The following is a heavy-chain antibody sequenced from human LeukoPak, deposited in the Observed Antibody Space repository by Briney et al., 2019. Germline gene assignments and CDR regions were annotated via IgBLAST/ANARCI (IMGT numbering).Heavy chain of an antibody. CDR2: INPNSGGT. V-gene: IGHV1-2*02. Sequence: ASVKVSCKSSGYTFTGYYMHWVRQAPAQGLEGMGWINPNSGGTNYAQKFQGRVTITSDTSITTAYMDLSSLRSDDTALYYCARVSKGYCGGYCYSDYWGQGTLVTVSS. J-gene: IGHJ4*02. CDR3: ARVSKGYCGGYCYSDY. CDR1: GYTFTGYY. D-gene: IGHD2-21*02.